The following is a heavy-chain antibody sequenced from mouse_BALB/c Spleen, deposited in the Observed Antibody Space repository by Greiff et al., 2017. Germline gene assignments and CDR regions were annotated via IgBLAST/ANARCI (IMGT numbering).Heavy chain of an antibody. D-gene: IGHD4-1*02. CDR1: GYTFTSYW. J-gene: IGHJ2*01. CDR3: TREGQLGHCDY. Sequence: EVQLQQSGTVLARPGASVKMSCKASGYTFTSYWMHWVKQRPGQGLEWIGAIYPGNSDTSYNQKFKGKAKLTAVTSTSTAYMELSSLTNEDSAVYYYTREGQLGHCDYWGKGTTLTVSS. CDR2: IYPGNSDT. V-gene: IGHV1-5*01.